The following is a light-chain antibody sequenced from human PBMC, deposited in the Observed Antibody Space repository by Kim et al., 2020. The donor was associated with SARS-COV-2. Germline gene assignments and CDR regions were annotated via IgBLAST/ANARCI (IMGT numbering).Light chain of an antibody. CDR1: QSVSSN. J-gene: IGKJ1*01. Sequence: PPGERATPSCRASQSVSSNLACYQQKPGQAPRLLIYGASTRATGIPARFSGSGSGTEFTLTISSLQSEDFAVYYCQQYNNWPPWTFGQGTKVDIK. V-gene: IGKV3-15*01. CDR3: QQYNNWPPWT. CDR2: GAS.